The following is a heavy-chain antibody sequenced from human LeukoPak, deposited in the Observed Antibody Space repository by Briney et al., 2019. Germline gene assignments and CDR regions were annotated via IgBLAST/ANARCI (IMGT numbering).Heavy chain of an antibody. D-gene: IGHD1-26*01. J-gene: IGHJ4*02. CDR3: ARGVGATIPTYFDY. CDR2: INSDGSST. CDR1: GFTFSSYW. V-gene: IGHV3-74*01. Sequence: GGSLRLSCAASGFTFSSYWMHWVRQAPGKGLVWVSRINSDGSSTIYADSVKGRFTISRDNAKNTLYLQMNGLRAEDTAVYYCARGVGATIPTYFDYWGQGTLVTVSS.